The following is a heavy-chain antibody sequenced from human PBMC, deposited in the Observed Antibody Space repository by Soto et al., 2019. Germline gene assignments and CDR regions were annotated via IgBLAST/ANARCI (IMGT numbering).Heavy chain of an antibody. D-gene: IGHD1-26*01. V-gene: IGHV3-73*02. CDR3: TRFSYSETYFFDY. J-gene: IGHJ4*02. CDR1: GFTFSASA. CDR2: IRRKVNNYAT. Sequence: EVRLVESGGGLVQPGGSLKLSCAASGFTFSASAMHWVRQASGKGLEWVGRIRRKVNNYATTYAASVNGRFTISRDDSTNTAYLEMNSLKTEDTAVYYCTRFSYSETYFFDYWGQGTVVTVSS.